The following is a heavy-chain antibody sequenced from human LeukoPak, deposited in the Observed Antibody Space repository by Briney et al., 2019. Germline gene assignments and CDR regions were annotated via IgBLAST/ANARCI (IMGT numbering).Heavy chain of an antibody. CDR2: IYYSGST. CDR3: ARGHYYDSSGLDY. CDR1: GGSISSGGYY. Sequence: SETLSLTCTVSGGSISSGGYYWSWIRQHPGKGLEWIGYIYYSGSTYYNPSLKSRVTISVDKSKNQFSLNLNSVTAADTAVYYCARGHYYDSSGLDYWGQGTLVTVSS. J-gene: IGHJ4*02. V-gene: IGHV4-31*03. D-gene: IGHD3-22*01.